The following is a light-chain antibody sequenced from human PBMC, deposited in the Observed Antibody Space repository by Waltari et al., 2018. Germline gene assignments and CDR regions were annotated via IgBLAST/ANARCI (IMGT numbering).Light chain of an antibody. Sequence: SCRANQSVSRAVAWYQQKPGQAPRLLIYGASTRATGIPDRFSGSGSGTDFSLTISRLEPDDFAVYYCQHYLRLPVTFGQGTTVEI. CDR1: QSVSRAV. V-gene: IGKV3-20*01. J-gene: IGKJ1*01. CDR2: GAS. CDR3: QHYLRLPVT.